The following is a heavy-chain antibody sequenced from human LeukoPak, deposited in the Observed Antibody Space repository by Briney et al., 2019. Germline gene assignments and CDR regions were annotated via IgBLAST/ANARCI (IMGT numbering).Heavy chain of an antibody. Sequence: PGGSLRLSCAVTVFTVTSNFMSWVGQAPGKGLEWVSVIYDRGDTYYADSVKGRFTVSRDTSKNTLYLQLNNLGAEDTAVYYCARRRTNTCNLSFVYCGQGTLVTVSS. CDR3: ARRRTNTCNLSFVY. V-gene: IGHV3-66*02. J-gene: IGHJ4*02. CDR1: VFTVTSNF. D-gene: IGHD2-8*01. CDR2: IYDRGDT.